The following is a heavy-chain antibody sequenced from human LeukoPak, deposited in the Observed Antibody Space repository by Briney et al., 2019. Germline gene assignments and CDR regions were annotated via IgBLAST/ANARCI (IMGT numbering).Heavy chain of an antibody. CDR3: ARAGGYCSGGSCYRGYSWFNP. Sequence: GGSLRLSCAASGFTFSSSGMHWVRQAPGKGLEWVAVILYNGSNKYYADSVKGRFTISRDNSKNTLYLQMNSLRVEDTAVYYCARAGGYCSGGSCYRGYSWFNPWGQGTLVTVSS. V-gene: IGHV3-33*01. D-gene: IGHD2-15*01. J-gene: IGHJ5*02. CDR2: ILYNGSNK. CDR1: GFTFSSSG.